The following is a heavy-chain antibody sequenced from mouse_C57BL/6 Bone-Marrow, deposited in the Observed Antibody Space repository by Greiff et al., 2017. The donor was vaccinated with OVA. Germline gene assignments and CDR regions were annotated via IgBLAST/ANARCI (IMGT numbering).Heavy chain of an antibody. D-gene: IGHD1-1*01. V-gene: IGHV1-59*01. CDR3: ANPTVVENYAMDY. Sequence: QVQLQQPGAELVRPGTSVKLSCKASGYTFTSYWMHWVKQRPGQGLEWIGVIDPSDSYTNYNQKFKGKATLTVDTSSSTAYMQLSSLTSEDSAVYYCANPTVVENYAMDYWGQGTSVTVSS. J-gene: IGHJ4*01. CDR1: GYTFTSYW. CDR2: IDPSDSYT.